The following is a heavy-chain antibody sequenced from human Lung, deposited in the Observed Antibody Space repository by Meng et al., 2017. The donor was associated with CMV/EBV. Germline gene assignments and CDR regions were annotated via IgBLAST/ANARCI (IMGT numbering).Heavy chain of an antibody. Sequence: LXCAASEFTFSSYSMNWVRQAPGKGLEWVSSISSSGSYIYYADSVKGRFTISRDNAKNSLYLQMNSLRAEDTAVYYCARDDSVLTGYYPIHYFYSMDVWXQGTXVTISS. CDR1: EFTFSSYS. CDR3: ARDDSVLTGYYPIHYFYSMDV. CDR2: ISSSGSYI. V-gene: IGHV3-21*01. D-gene: IGHD3-9*01. J-gene: IGHJ6*02.